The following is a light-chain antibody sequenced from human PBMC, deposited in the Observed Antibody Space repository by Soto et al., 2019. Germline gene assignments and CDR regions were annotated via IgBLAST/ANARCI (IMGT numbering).Light chain of an antibody. J-gene: IGKJ1*01. CDR2: GAS. CDR1: QSVSSSF. V-gene: IGKV3-20*01. Sequence: EIVLTQSPGTLSLSPGERATLSCRASQSVSSSFLAWYQQKPGQAPRLLIYGASSRATGIPDRFSGSESGTDFTLTISRLEPEDFAVYYCQQCGSSPQTFGQGTKVDIK. CDR3: QQCGSSPQT.